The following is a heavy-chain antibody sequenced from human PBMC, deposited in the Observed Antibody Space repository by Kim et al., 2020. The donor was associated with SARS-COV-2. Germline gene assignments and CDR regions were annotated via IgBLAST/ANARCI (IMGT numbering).Heavy chain of an antibody. CDR3: ARAPGSGYDYLDY. Sequence: YHPSLKSRVTISVDTSKNQFSLKLSSVTAADTAVYYCARAPGSGYDYLDYWGQGTLVTVSS. J-gene: IGHJ4*02. D-gene: IGHD5-12*01. V-gene: IGHV4-31*02.